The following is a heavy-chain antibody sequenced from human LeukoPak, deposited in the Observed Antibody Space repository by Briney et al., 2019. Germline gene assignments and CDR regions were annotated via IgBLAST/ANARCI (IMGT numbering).Heavy chain of an antibody. D-gene: IGHD3-22*01. CDR3: ARDGDTEYYYDSSGYPRNNNYYFDY. Sequence: PGGSLRLSCAASGFSFDNRAMSWLRQAPGKGLEWVSTITGSGTTTYYADSVKGRFTIFRDISRKTVYLQMNSLRAEDTAVYYCARDGDTEYYYDSSGYPRNNNYYFDYWGQGTLVTVSS. CDR1: GFSFDNRA. J-gene: IGHJ4*02. CDR2: ITGSGTTT. V-gene: IGHV3-23*01.